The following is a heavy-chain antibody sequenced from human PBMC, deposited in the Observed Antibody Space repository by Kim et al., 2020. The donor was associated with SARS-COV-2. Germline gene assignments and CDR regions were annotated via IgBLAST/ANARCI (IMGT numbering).Heavy chain of an antibody. Sequence: ASVKVSCKASGYTFTSYAMNWVRQAPGQGLEWMGWINTNTGNPTYAQGFTGRFVFSLDTSVSTAYLQISSLKAEDTAVYYCARGPPRGSGSYYNSLQGWFDPWGQGTLVTVSS. J-gene: IGHJ5*02. D-gene: IGHD3-10*01. V-gene: IGHV7-4-1*02. CDR1: GYTFTSYA. CDR2: INTNTGNP. CDR3: ARGPPRGSGSYYNSLQGWFDP.